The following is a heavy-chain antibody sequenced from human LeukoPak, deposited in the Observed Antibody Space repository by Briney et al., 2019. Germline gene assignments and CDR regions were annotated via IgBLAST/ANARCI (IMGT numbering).Heavy chain of an antibody. CDR1: GLTFRSYS. J-gene: IGHJ4*02. Sequence: GGSLRLSCAASGLTFRSYSMNWLHPAPGKRLDWVSYISSSSSTIYYADSVKGRFTISRDNAKNSLYLQMNSLRAEDTAVYYCARDIAHHRPGIAVAGYDYWGQGTLVTVSS. V-gene: IGHV3-48*01. CDR3: ARDIAHHRPGIAVAGYDY. CDR2: ISSSSSTI. D-gene: IGHD6-19*01.